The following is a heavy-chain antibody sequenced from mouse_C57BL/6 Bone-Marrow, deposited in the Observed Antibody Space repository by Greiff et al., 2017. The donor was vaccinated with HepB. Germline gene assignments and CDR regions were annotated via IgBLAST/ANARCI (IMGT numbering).Heavy chain of an antibody. CDR1: GYTFTDYN. CDR2: INPNNGGT. D-gene: IGHD3-2*02. V-gene: IGHV1-18*01. CDR3: ARRQLRAPRFAY. J-gene: IGHJ3*01. Sequence: EVQLQESGPELVKPGASVKIPCKASGYTFTDYNMDWVKQSHGKSLEWIGDINPNNGGTIYNQKFKGKATLTVDKSSSTAYMELRSLTSEDTAVYYCARRQLRAPRFAYWGQGTLVTVSA.